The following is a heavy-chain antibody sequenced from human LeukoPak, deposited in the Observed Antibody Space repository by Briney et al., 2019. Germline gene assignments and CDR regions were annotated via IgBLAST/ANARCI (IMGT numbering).Heavy chain of an antibody. CDR3: ARGRNDNGGMFFDS. V-gene: IGHV4-59*01. J-gene: IGHJ4*02. CDR1: GGSIRSFY. Sequence: SETLSLTCTVSGGSIRSFYWSWIRQAPGKGLEWVGFISYSGYTSYSPSLKSRVGISVDTSKSQFSLRLSSMTAADTAIYYCARGRNDNGGMFFDSWAQGTLVTVSS. D-gene: IGHD4-23*01. CDR2: ISYSGYT.